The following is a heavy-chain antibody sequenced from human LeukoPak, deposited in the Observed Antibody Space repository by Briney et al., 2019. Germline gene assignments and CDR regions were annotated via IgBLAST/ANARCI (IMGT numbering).Heavy chain of an antibody. D-gene: IGHD5-18*01. CDR3: AGMNSYGSFDY. V-gene: IGHV3-7*01. Sequence: GGSLRLSCAASGFTFSNYWMSWVRQAPGKGLEWVANIKQDGSEKYYVDSVEGRFTISRDNAKNSLYLQMNSLRAEDTAVYYCAGMNSYGSFDYWGQGTLVTVSS. CDR2: IKQDGSEK. J-gene: IGHJ4*02. CDR1: GFTFSNYW.